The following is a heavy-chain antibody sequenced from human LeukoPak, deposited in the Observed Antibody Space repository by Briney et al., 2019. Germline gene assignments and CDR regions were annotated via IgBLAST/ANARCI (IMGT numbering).Heavy chain of an antibody. CDR1: EFTFSSSE. V-gene: IGHV3-48*03. CDR3: ARGIKTTPDAFDI. Sequence: PGGSLRLSCAPSEFTFSSSEMNWVRQAPGKGLEWVSYIYSTGSAIHYADSVKGRFTVSIDSTKNSLYLQMNSLRAEDTAVYYCARGIKTTPDAFDIWGQGTKVTVSS. CDR2: IYSTGSAI. D-gene: IGHD2-15*01. J-gene: IGHJ3*02.